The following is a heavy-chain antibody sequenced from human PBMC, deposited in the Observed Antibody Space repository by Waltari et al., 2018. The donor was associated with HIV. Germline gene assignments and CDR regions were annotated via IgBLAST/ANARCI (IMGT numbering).Heavy chain of an antibody. CDR3: ARTFLYCSGGTCYFDY. V-gene: IGHV1-2*02. CDR1: GYHFTGYY. Sequence: QVQLVQSGAEVKKPGASVKVSCKASGYHFTGYYMHWVRQAPGQGLEGMGWINPNSGGTNYAQKLQGRVTMTRDTSISTAYMELSRLRSDDTAVYYCARTFLYCSGGTCYFDYWGQGTLVTVSS. J-gene: IGHJ4*02. CDR2: INPNSGGT. D-gene: IGHD2-15*01.